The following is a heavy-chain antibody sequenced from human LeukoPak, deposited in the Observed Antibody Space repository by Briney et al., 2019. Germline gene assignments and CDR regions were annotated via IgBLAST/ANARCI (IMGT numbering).Heavy chain of an antibody. CDR1: RFIFSSYE. Sequence: GGSVRLSCAASRFIFSSYEMNWVRQAPGKGLEWVSYISSSGSTIYYADSVKGRFTISRDNAKNSLYLQMNSLRAEDTAVYYCAELGITMIGGVWGKGTTVTISS. D-gene: IGHD3-10*02. CDR3: AELGITMIGGV. V-gene: IGHV3-48*03. CDR2: ISSSGSTI. J-gene: IGHJ6*04.